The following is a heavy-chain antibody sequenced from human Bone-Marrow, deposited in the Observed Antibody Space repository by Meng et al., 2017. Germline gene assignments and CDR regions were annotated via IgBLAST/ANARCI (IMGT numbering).Heavy chain of an antibody. CDR2: INHSGST. D-gene: IGHD2-2*02. CDR3: ARGSGSPEYCSSTSCYSGGWFDP. CDR1: GGSCSGYY. V-gene: IGHV4-34*01. Sequence: QVQLQQWGAGLLKPSETLSRTCAGYGGSCSGYYWSWIRQPPGKGLEWIGEINHSGSTNYNPSLKSRVTISVDTSKNQFSLKLSSVTAADTAVYYCARGSGSPEYCSSTSCYSGGWFDPWGQGTLVTVSS. J-gene: IGHJ5*02.